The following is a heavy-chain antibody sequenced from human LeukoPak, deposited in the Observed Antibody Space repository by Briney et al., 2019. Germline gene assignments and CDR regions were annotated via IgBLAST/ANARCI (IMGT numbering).Heavy chain of an antibody. D-gene: IGHD6-13*01. CDR2: ISYDGSNK. V-gene: IGHV3-30*04. Sequence: GGALRLSCAASGFTFSSYPMHWVRQAPGKGLEWVAVISYDGSNKYYADSVKGRFTISRDNSKNTLYLQMNSLRAEDMAVYYCARRAFIAAVDYWGQGTLVTVSS. J-gene: IGHJ4*02. CDR1: GFTFSSYP. CDR3: ARRAFIAAVDY.